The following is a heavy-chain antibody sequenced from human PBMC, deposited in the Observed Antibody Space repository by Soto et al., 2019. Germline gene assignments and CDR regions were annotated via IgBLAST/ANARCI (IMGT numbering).Heavy chain of an antibody. J-gene: IGHJ3*02. V-gene: IGHV4-61*08. Sequence: PSETLSLTCTVSGGSISSGVYYWSWIRQHPGKGLEWIGYIYYSGSTNYNPSLKSRVTISVDTSKNQFSLKLSSVTAADTAVYYCAREWGGKTYYYDSSGYYGAFDIWGQGTMVT. D-gene: IGHD3-22*01. CDR1: GGSISSGVYY. CDR2: IYYSGST. CDR3: AREWGGKTYYYDSSGYYGAFDI.